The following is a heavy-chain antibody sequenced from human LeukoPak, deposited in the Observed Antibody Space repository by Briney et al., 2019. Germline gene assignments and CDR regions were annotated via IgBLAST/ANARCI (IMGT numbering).Heavy chain of an antibody. CDR1: GFTFSNYA. J-gene: IGHJ4*02. CDR2: ISGSGATT. V-gene: IGHV3-23*01. Sequence: PGGSLRLSCGASGFTFSNYAMSWVRQAPGKGLEWVSAISGSGATTYYADSVKGRFTTSRDTSKNTLYLQMNSLRAEDTAVYYCAKDLTVSPTTPDFWGQGTLVTVSS. CDR3: AKDLTVSPTTPDF. D-gene: IGHD1-26*01.